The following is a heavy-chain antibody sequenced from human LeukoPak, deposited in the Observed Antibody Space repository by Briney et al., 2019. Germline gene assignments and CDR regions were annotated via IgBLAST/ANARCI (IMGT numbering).Heavy chain of an antibody. Sequence: PSENVSLTCGVYGGSFSGYYYNWIRQSPGKGLEWIAEINQLGSTNYNPSLRSRDAISIDTSKSQFSLRLISVTAADTAVYYCARGGYNIDWMKDAPDIWGQGTLVTVSS. CDR1: GGSFSGYY. CDR3: ARGGYNIDWMKDAPDI. CDR2: INQLGST. J-gene: IGHJ4*02. V-gene: IGHV4-34*01. D-gene: IGHD3-9*01.